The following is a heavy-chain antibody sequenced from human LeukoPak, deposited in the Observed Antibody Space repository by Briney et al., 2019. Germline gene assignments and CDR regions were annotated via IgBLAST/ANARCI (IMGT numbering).Heavy chain of an antibody. Sequence: AGGSLRLSCAASRFTFSSYTMNWVRQAPGKGLEWLSYISSSGSTIYYADSLKGRFTISRDNAQNSLYLQMNSLRDEDTAVYYCVRGGNLFDSWGQGTLVTVSS. V-gene: IGHV3-48*02. CDR1: RFTFSSYT. J-gene: IGHJ4*02. CDR3: VRGGNLFDS. D-gene: IGHD3-10*01. CDR2: ISSSGSTI.